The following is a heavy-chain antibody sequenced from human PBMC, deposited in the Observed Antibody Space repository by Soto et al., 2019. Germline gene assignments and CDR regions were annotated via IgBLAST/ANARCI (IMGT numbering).Heavy chain of an antibody. J-gene: IGHJ6*02. V-gene: IGHV3-11*01. D-gene: IGHD3-10*01. CDR1: EFTFSDYY. CDR3: ARNRGRGYGMDV. Sequence: GGSLRLSCAASEFTFSDYYMSWIRQAPGKGLEWVSYISSTGSTIYYADSVQGRLTVSRDNAKNSLYLQMNSLRAEDTAVYYCARNRGRGYGMDVWGQGTTVTVSS. CDR2: ISSTGSTI.